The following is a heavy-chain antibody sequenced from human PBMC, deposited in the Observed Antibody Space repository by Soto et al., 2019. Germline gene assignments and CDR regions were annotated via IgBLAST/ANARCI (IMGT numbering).Heavy chain of an antibody. CDR3: ARGKGHTGLNCFDP. D-gene: IGHD2-21*02. CDR2: IYHSGSI. V-gene: IGHV4-38-2*01. Sequence: SETLSLTCAVSGYSISSGYYWGWIRQPPGKGLEWIGSIYHSGSIYYNPSPKSRVSISVDTSKNHFSLKLSSVTAADTAVYYCARGKGHTGLNCFDPWGQGTLVTVSS. CDR1: GYSISSGYY. J-gene: IGHJ5*02.